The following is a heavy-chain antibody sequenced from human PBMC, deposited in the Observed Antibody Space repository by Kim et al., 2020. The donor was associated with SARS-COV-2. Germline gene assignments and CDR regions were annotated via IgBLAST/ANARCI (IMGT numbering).Heavy chain of an antibody. J-gene: IGHJ6*02. CDR1: GGTFSSYA. CDR3: ARKSPMIVDPYYGMDV. D-gene: IGHD3-22*01. CDR2: IIPIFGTA. V-gene: IGHV1-69*13. Sequence: SVKVSCKASGGTFSSYAISWVRQAPGQGLEWMGGIIPIFGTANYAQKFQGRVTITADESTSTAYMELSSLRSEDTAVYYCARKSPMIVDPYYGMDVWGQGTTVTVSS.